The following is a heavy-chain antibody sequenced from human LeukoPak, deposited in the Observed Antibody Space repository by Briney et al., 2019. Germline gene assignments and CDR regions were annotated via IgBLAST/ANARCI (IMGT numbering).Heavy chain of an antibody. CDR3: AKEAYGSGSYQHDY. CDR1: GFTFSNYA. D-gene: IGHD3-10*01. J-gene: IGHJ4*02. CDR2: ISGSGSST. Sequence: GGSLRLSCGASGFTFSNYAMSWVRQAPGKGLEWVSGISGSGSSTYHADSVKGRFTISRDNSKNTLNLQMNSLRAEDTAVYYCAKEAYGSGSYQHDYWGQGTLVTVSS. V-gene: IGHV3-23*01.